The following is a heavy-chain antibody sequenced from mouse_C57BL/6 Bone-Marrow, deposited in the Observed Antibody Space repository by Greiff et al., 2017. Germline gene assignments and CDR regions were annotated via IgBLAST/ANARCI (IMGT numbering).Heavy chain of an antibody. CDR1: GFNIKNTY. D-gene: IGHD2-12*01. V-gene: IGHV14-3*01. J-gene: IGHJ3*01. CDR3: ARMGSNDPY. Sequence: VQLQQSVAELVRPGASVKLSCTASGFNIKNTYMHWVKQRPEQGLEWIGRIDPANGNTKYDPKLPGKATITADTYANTASRQLSRLTSEDPAIEYCARMGSNDPYGGQGTRGTVSA. CDR2: IDPANGNT.